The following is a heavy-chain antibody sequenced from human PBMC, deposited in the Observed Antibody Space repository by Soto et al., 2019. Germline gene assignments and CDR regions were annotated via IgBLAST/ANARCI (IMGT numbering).Heavy chain of an antibody. CDR3: ARQWLDHEY. CDR1: GFNFSSYW. CDR2: INSDGSSI. D-gene: IGHD6-19*01. V-gene: IGHV3-74*01. J-gene: IGHJ4*02. Sequence: GGSLRLSCAASGFNFSSYWMHWVRQAAGKGLMWVSRINSDGSSISYADSVTGRFTISRDNAKNTLLLQIISLRAEHTAVYYCARQWLDHEYWGQGNLVTVSS.